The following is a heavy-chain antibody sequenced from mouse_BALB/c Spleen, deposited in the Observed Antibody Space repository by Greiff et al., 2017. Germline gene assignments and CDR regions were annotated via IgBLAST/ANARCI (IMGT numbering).Heavy chain of an antibody. CDR2: ISSGSSTI. D-gene: IGHD2-4*01. Sequence: EVQLVESGGGLVQPGGSRKLSCAASGFTFSSFGMHWVRQAPEKGLEWVAYISSGSSTIYYADTVKGRFTISRDNPKNTLFLQMTSLRSEDTAMYYCARGSTMITTGLFAYWGQGTLVTVSA. CDR3: ARGSTMITTGLFAY. J-gene: IGHJ3*01. CDR1: GFTFSSFG. V-gene: IGHV5-17*02.